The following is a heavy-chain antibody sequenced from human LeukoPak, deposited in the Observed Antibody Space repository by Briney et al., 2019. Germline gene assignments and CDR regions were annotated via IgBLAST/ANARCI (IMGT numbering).Heavy chain of an antibody. CDR2: IRYDGSNK. CDR1: GFTFSSYG. CDR3: AKGGSSLYYMDV. D-gene: IGHD2-15*01. J-gene: IGHJ6*03. V-gene: IGHV3-30*02. Sequence: PGGSLRLSCAASGFTFSSYGMHWVRQAPGKGLEWVAFIRYDGSNKYYADSVKGQFTISRDNSKNTLYLQMNSLRAEDTAVYYCAKGGSSLYYMDVWGKGTTVTVSS.